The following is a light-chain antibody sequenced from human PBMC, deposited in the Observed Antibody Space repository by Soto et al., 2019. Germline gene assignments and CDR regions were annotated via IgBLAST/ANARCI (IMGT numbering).Light chain of an antibody. V-gene: IGLV2-14*03. J-gene: IGLJ1*01. CDR3: CSYSRSSPYV. CDR1: SSDVGAYNY. Sequence: QSALTQPASVSGSPGQSITISCTGTSSDVGAYNYVSWYQHRPGKVPRLMIFDVSNRPSGVSNRFSGSKSGNTASLTISGLQAEDEADYYCCSYSRSSPYVFGAGTKVTVL. CDR2: DVS.